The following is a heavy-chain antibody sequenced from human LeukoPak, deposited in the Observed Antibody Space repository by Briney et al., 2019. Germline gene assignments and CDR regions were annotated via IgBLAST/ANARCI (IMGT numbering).Heavy chain of an antibody. V-gene: IGHV5-51*01. CDR2: ISPGDSDT. Sequence: GESLKISFEGSGYRFTRHWIAWVRQMPGKGLELMGIISPGDSDTRYSPSFQGQVTISADKSIITAYLQWRSLRASDTAIYYCARSRNDDGDFDLDYWGQGTLVTVSS. D-gene: IGHD4-17*01. CDR1: GYRFTRHW. J-gene: IGHJ4*02. CDR3: ARSRNDDGDFDLDY.